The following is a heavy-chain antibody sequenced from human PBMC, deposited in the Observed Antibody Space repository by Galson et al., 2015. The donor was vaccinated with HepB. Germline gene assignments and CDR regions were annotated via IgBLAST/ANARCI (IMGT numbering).Heavy chain of an antibody. Sequence: SLRLSCAASGFTFSSYAMHWVRQAPGKGLEWVAVISYDGSNKYYADSVKGRFTISRDNSKNTLYLQMNSLRAEDTAVYYCAGDRAAYYYDSSGYHDAFDTWGQGTMVTVSS. CDR2: ISYDGSNK. D-gene: IGHD3-22*01. CDR1: GFTFSSYA. J-gene: IGHJ3*02. CDR3: AGDRAAYYYDSSGYHDAFDT. V-gene: IGHV3-30-3*01.